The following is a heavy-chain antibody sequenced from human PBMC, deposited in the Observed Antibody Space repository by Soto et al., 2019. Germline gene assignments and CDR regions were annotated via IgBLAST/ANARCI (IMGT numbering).Heavy chain of an antibody. CDR2: ISYDGSNK. J-gene: IGHJ6*02. CDR3: AREKGDVAGTTPSYYYYGMDV. CDR1: GFTFSSYA. V-gene: IGHV3-30-3*01. D-gene: IGHD1-7*01. Sequence: AGGSLRLSCAASGFTFSSYAMHWVRQAPGKGLEWVAVISYDGSNKYYADSVKGRFTISRDNSKNTLYLQMNSLRAEDTAVYYCAREKGDVAGTTPSYYYYGMDVWGQGTTVTVSS.